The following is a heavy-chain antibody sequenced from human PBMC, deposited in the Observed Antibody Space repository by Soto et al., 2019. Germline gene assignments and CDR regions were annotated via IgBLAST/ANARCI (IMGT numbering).Heavy chain of an antibody. CDR3: AGYGSGSYYYSGWFDP. D-gene: IGHD3-10*01. CDR2: IYHSGST. CDR1: GGSISSGGYS. V-gene: IGHV4-30-2*01. J-gene: IGHJ5*02. Sequence: PSETLSLTCAVSGGSISSGGYSWSWIRQPPGKGLEWIGYIYHSGSTYYNPSLKSRVTISVDRSKNQFSLKLSSVTAADTAVYYCAGYGSGSYYYSGWFDPWGQGTLVTVSS.